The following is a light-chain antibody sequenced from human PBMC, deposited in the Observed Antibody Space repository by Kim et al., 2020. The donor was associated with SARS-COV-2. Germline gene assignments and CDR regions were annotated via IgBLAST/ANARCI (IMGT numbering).Light chain of an antibody. V-gene: IGLV3-1*01. Sequence: SYELTQPPSVSVSPGQPASITCSGDKLGDKYVCWYQQKPGQSPVLVIYQDTKRPSGIPGRFSGSKSGNTATLTIGGTQAMDEADDYWQAWDSGITYVFGT. J-gene: IGLJ1*01. CDR3: QAWDSGITYV. CDR2: QDT. CDR1: KLGDKY.